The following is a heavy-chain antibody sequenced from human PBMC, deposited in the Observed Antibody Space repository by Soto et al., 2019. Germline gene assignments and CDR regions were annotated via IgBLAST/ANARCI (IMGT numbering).Heavy chain of an antibody. CDR3: VRGDFPAVVDY. CDR2: LSHSGRT. Sequence: SETLSLTCSVSGAFISSGAFYWGWFRQPPGKGLEWIGSLSHSGRTFYNASLRSRVEISVETLQFSLRLNSVSAADTAIYYCVRGDFPAVVDYWGQGTLVTVSS. J-gene: IGHJ4*02. CDR1: GAFISSGAFY. D-gene: IGHD6-6*01. V-gene: IGHV4-39*01.